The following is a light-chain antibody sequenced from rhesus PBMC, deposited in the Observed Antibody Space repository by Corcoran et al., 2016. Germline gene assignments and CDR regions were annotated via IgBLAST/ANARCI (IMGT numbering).Light chain of an antibody. CDR1: QDIGGY. CDR3: HQYYDLPWT. J-gene: IGKJ1*01. Sequence: DIQMTQSPSSLSASVGDRVTITCRASQDIGGYVSWYHQKPGKAPNLLIYYAIRLESGVPSRFSGSGSGTEFTLTISSLQPEDFATYYCHQYYDLPWTFGQGTKVEIK. V-gene: IGKV1-32*01. CDR2: YAI.